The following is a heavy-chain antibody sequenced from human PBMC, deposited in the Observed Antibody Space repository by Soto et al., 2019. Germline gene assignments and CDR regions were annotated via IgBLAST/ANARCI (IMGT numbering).Heavy chain of an antibody. D-gene: IGHD6-6*01. Sequence: QVQLQESGPGLVKPSQTLSLTCTVSGGSISSGGYYWTWIRQHPGKGLEWIGYNYYSGITYYNPSRTGRVTISLDTSKTQFSLKLSSVTAADTAVYYCARGSSIAGLYYGMDVWGQGTTVTVSS. CDR2: NYYSGIT. CDR3: ARGSSIAGLYYGMDV. V-gene: IGHV4-31*03. CDR1: GGSISSGGYY. J-gene: IGHJ6*02.